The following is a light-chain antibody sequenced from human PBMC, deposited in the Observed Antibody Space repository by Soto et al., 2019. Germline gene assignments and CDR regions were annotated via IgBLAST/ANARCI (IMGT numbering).Light chain of an antibody. CDR2: GAS. CDR1: QSVSSN. Sequence: ETVMTQSPVTLSVSPGERATLSRRASQSVSSNLAWYQQKPGQAPRLLIYGASTRANGIPARFSGGGSGTEFALTISSLQSEDFAVYYCQQYNNWPLTFGGGTKVDIK. J-gene: IGKJ4*01. CDR3: QQYNNWPLT. V-gene: IGKV3-15*01.